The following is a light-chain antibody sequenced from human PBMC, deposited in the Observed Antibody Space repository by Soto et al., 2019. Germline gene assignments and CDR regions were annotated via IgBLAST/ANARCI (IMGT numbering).Light chain of an antibody. CDR3: QQYGSSGT. CDR1: QSVTSSY. J-gene: IGKJ1*01. CDR2: GAS. V-gene: IGKV3-20*01. Sequence: EILLTQSPSTLSLSPGEGVTLSCRASQSVTSSYLAWYQQKPGQAPRLLIYGASNRATGIPDRFSGSGSGTDFTLTISRLEPEDFAVYYCQQYGSSGTFGQGTKVDIK.